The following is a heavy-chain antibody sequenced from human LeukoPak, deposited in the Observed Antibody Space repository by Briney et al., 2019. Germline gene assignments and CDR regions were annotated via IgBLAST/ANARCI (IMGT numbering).Heavy chain of an antibody. CDR2: IRYDGSNK. J-gene: IGHJ6*02. CDR1: GFTFSSYG. CDR3: AKDLYCSGGSCPHSLYGMDV. D-gene: IGHD2-15*01. Sequence: GGSLRLSCAASGFTFSSYGMHWVRQAPGKGLEWVAFIRYDGSNKYYADSVKGRFTISRDNSKNTLYLQMNSLRAEDTAVYYCAKDLYCSGGSCPHSLYGMDVWGQGTTVTVSS. V-gene: IGHV3-30*02.